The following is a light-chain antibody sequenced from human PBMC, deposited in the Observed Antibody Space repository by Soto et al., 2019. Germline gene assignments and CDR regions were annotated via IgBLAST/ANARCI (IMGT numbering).Light chain of an antibody. V-gene: IGKV1-27*01. Sequence: DIQMTQSPSSLSASVGDRVTITCRASQGISNYLAWYQQKPGKVPKLLIYAASTLQSGVPSRFRGSGSGTDFTLTISILQPEDVATYYCQKYNNATRTFGQETKVEI. CDR1: QGISNY. CDR3: QKYNNATRT. J-gene: IGKJ1*01. CDR2: AAS.